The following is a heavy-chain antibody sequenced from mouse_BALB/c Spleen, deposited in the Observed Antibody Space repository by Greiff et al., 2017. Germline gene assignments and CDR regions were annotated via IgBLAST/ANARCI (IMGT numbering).Heavy chain of an antibody. J-gene: IGHJ1*01. CDR2: IDPANGNT. CDR1: GFNIKDTY. Sequence: EVQLKESGAELVKPGASVKLSCTASGFNIKDTYMHWVKQRPEQGLEWIGRIDPANGNTKYDPKFQGKATITADTSSNTAYLQLSSLTSEDTAVYYCARSGGNYWRYFDVWGAGTTVTVSS. CDR3: ARSGGNYWRYFDV. V-gene: IGHV14-3*02. D-gene: IGHD2-1*01.